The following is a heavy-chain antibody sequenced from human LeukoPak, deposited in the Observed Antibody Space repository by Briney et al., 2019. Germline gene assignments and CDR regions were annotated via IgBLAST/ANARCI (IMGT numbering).Heavy chain of an antibody. D-gene: IGHD5-18*01. CDR1: GGSIGTSD. J-gene: IGHJ4*02. CDR2: VSYSGNT. CDR3: ARQLYTSMIPFDY. V-gene: IGHV4-59*08. Sequence: SETLSLTCTVSGGSIGTSDWSWIRQPPGKGLEWIGYVSYSGNTNYNPSLKSRVTVSVDSSKNQFSLKLSSVTAADTAVYYCARQLYTSMIPFDYWGQGTLVTVSS.